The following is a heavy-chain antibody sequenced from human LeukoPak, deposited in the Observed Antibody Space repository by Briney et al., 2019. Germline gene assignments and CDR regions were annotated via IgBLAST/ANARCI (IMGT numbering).Heavy chain of an antibody. Sequence: PGGSLRLSCAASGFTFSSYGMHWVRQAPGKGLEWVAFIRYDGSNKYYADSVKGRFTISRDNSKNTLYLQMNSLRAEDTAVYYCAKDSVWGSYRTTDSDYWGQGTLVTVSS. J-gene: IGHJ4*02. CDR3: AKDSVWGSYRTTDSDY. CDR1: GFTFSSYG. V-gene: IGHV3-30*02. CDR2: IRYDGSNK. D-gene: IGHD3-16*02.